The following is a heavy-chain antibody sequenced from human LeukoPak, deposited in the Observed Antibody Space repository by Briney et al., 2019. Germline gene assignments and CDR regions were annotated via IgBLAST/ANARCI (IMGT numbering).Heavy chain of an antibody. V-gene: IGHV3-48*01. J-gene: IGHJ3*02. Sequence: GGSLRLSCAASGFTFSSYGMHWVRQAPGKGLEWVSYISSSSSTIYYADSVKGRFTISRDNAKNSLYLQMNSLRAEDTAVYYCARVAPYSGSYLDAFDIWGQGTMVTVSS. CDR1: GFTFSSYG. D-gene: IGHD1-26*01. CDR3: ARVAPYSGSYLDAFDI. CDR2: ISSSSSTI.